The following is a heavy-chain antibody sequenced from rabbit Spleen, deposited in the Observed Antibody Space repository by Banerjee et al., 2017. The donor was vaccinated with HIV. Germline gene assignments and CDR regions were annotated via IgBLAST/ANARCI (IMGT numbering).Heavy chain of an antibody. J-gene: IGHJ4*01. CDR2: IAGSRSGFT. CDR1: GFTISRYH. V-gene: IGHV1S45*01. D-gene: IGHD1-1*01. Sequence: QEQLEESGGGPVTPGGTLTLTCTASGFTISRYHICWVRQAPGKGPEWISCIAGSRSGFTYSATWANGRFTISKTSSTTVTLQMTSLTAADTATYFCARASSSGYRRLDLWGPGTLVTVS. CDR3: ARASSSGYRRLDL.